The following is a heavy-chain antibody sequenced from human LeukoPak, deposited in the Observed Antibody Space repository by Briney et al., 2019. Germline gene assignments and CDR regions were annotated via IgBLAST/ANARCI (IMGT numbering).Heavy chain of an antibody. CDR2: INPNSGGT. Sequence: ASVKVSCKASGYTFTGYYMHWVRQAPGQGLEWMGWINPNSGGTNYAQKFQGRVTMTRDTSISTAYMELSRLRSDDTAVYYCARVVIYSSSWSDYWGQGTLVTVSS. V-gene: IGHV1-2*02. D-gene: IGHD6-13*01. CDR3: ARVVIYSSSWSDY. J-gene: IGHJ4*02. CDR1: GYTFTGYY.